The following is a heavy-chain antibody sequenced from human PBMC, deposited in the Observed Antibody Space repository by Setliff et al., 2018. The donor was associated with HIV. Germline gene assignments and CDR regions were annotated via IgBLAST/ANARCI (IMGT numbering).Heavy chain of an antibody. CDR2: INEDGSEK. J-gene: IGHJ4*02. CDR1: GFTFSSSW. Sequence: PGGSLRLSCAASGFTFSSSWMSWVRQAPGKGLEWVANINEDGSEKYYMDSVKGRFTVSRDNAKKSLYLQMNSLRAEDTAVYYCAKTLVVVASPLDFWGQGTLVTVSS. CDR3: AKTLVVVASPLDF. V-gene: IGHV3-7*03. D-gene: IGHD2-15*01.